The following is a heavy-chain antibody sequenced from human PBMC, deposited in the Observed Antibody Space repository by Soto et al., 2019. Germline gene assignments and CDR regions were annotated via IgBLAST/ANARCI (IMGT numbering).Heavy chain of an antibody. J-gene: IGHJ3*02. CDR1: GGPVRDAYSY. Sequence: SETLSLTCTVSGGPVRDAYSYWTWIRQPPGKGLEWMGYLSYTGSTYYNPSLRNRASISVDESSNHLSLRLSSVTAADTAVYYCDRELEGSVFDISGRGTLVTVSS. CDR2: LSYTGST. CDR3: DRELEGSVFDI. D-gene: IGHD1-1*01. V-gene: IGHV4-30-4*01.